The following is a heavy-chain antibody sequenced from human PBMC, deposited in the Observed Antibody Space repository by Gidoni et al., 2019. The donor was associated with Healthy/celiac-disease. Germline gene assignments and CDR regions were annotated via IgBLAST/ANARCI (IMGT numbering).Heavy chain of an antibody. CDR3: ARRRAAAGYFDL. Sequence: QITLTESGPTLVKPTQTLTLTCTFSGFSLSTRGVGVDWIRQPPGKALEWLALIYWDDDKRYSPSLKSRLTITKDTSKNQVVLTMTSMDPVDTATYYCARRRAAAGYFDLWGRGTLVTVSS. J-gene: IGHJ2*01. CDR1: GFSLSTRGVG. CDR2: IYWDDDK. D-gene: IGHD2-2*01. V-gene: IGHV2-5*02.